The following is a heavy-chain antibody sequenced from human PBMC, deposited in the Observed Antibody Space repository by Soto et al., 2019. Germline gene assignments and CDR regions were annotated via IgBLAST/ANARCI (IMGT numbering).Heavy chain of an antibody. Sequence: GGSLRLSCAASGFTFSSYGMHWVRQAPGKGLEWVAVISYDGSNKYYADSVKGRFTISRDNSKNTLYLQMNSLRAEDTAVYYCAKVKVKTYYDFWSGYSNWFDPWGQGTLVTVSS. CDR3: AKVKVKTYYDFWSGYSNWFDP. D-gene: IGHD3-3*01. V-gene: IGHV3-30*18. J-gene: IGHJ5*02. CDR2: ISYDGSNK. CDR1: GFTFSSYG.